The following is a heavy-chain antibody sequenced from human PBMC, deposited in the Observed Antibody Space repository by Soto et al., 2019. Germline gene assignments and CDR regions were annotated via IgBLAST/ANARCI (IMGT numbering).Heavy chain of an antibody. V-gene: IGHV1-24*01. D-gene: IGHD2-15*01. CDR2: FDPEDGET. CDR1: GYTLTELS. CDR3: ARDRIGYCSGGSCYIDGASYGMDV. J-gene: IGHJ6*02. Sequence: ASVKVSCKVSGYTLTELSMHWVRQAPGKGLEWMGGFDPEDGETIYAQKFQGRVTMTEDTSTDTAYMELSSLRSEDTAVYYCARDRIGYCSGGSCYIDGASYGMDVWGQGTTVTVSS.